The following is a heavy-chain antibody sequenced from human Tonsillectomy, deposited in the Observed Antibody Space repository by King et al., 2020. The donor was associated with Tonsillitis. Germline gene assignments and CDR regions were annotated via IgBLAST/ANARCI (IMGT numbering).Heavy chain of an antibody. D-gene: IGHD6-19*01. CDR2: IWYDENKK. Sequence: VPLVASGGGVVQPGRSLRLSCAASGFTFRSYGMPWVRQAPGKGLEWVAVIWYDENKKYYADSVKGQFTISRDNSKNTVYLQMNSLRAEDTAVYYCARDSSSGWDGAFDYGGQGTLVTVSS. V-gene: IGHV3-33*08. CDR1: GFTFRSYG. CDR3: ARDSSSGWDGAFDY. J-gene: IGHJ4*02.